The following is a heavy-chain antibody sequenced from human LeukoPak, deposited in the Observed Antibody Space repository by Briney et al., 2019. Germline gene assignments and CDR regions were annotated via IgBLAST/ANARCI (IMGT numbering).Heavy chain of an antibody. CDR1: GYTFTSYY. V-gene: IGHV1-46*01. Sequence: GASVKVSCKASGYTFTSYYMHWVRQAPGQGLEWMGINNPSGGSTSYAQKFQGRVTMTRDTSTSTVYMELSSLRSEDTAVYYCATAGMIPAFDIWGQGTMVTVSS. D-gene: IGHD3-22*01. CDR2: NNPSGGST. CDR3: ATAGMIPAFDI. J-gene: IGHJ3*02.